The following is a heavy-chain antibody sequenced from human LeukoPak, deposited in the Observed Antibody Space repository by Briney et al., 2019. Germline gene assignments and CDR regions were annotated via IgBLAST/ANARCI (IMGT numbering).Heavy chain of an antibody. CDR3: ARDRDAVFDY. J-gene: IGHJ4*02. V-gene: IGHV3-33*01. Sequence: GGSLRLSCAASGFTFSSYGMHWVRQAPGKGLEWVAVTWYDGSNKYYADSVKGRFTISRDNSKNTLYLQMNCLRAEDTAVHYCARDRDAVFDYWGQGTLVTVSS. CDR1: GFTFSSYG. CDR2: TWYDGSNK. D-gene: IGHD2-21*01.